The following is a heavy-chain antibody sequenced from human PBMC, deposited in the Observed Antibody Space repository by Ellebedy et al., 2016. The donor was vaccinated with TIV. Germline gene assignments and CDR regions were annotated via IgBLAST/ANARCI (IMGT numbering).Heavy chain of an antibody. CDR3: ARGYYDSSAYFDY. D-gene: IGHD3-22*01. CDR1: GGSISSSSYY. V-gene: IGHV4-39*01. Sequence: SETLSLTCTVSGGSISSSSYYWGWIRQPPGKGLEWIGSIYYSGSTYYNPSLKSRVTISVDTSKNQFSLKLSSVTAADTAVYYCARGYYDSSAYFDYWGQGTLVTVSS. CDR2: IYYSGST. J-gene: IGHJ4*02.